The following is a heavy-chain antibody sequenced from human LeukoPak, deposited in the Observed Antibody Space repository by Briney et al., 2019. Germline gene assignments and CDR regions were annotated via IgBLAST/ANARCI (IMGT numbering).Heavy chain of an antibody. Sequence: ASVKVSCKTFGYTFTSYYVHWVRQAPGQGLEWLGIIDPSGGLTSYAQKFQDRVTMSRDVSTTTVDMELRSLTSEDTAVYYYAKDHMFRQRLSGSKGLDSWGQGTLVTVSS. CDR3: AKDHMFRQRLSGSKGLDS. CDR1: GYTFTSYY. V-gene: IGHV1-46*01. J-gene: IGHJ4*02. D-gene: IGHD1-26*01. CDR2: IDPSGGLT.